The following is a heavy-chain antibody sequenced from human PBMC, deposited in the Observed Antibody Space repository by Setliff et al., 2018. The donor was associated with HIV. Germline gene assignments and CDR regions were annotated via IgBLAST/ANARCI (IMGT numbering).Heavy chain of an antibody. CDR2: ISSSGIS. Sequence: PSETLSLTCTVSGGSISTSNWWGWIRQPAGKTLEWLGRISSSGISTYNFSLRSRVTMSIDTSNNQFSLTLNSVTAADTAVYYCVREVVSAVWYFDHWGRGIQVTVSS. J-gene: IGHJ2*01. CDR3: VREVVSAVWYFDH. V-gene: IGHV4-4*07. CDR1: GGSISTSNW.